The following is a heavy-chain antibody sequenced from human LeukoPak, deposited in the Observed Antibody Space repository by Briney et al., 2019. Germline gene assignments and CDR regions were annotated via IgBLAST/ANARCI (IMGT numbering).Heavy chain of an antibody. CDR2: IDSHNGNA. CDR3: ARAVSGSLYGDFDF. Sequence: ASVKASCKASGYSFVFFGVSWVRQAPGQGLEWMGWIDSHNGNANYAEKFQGRVTMTTDTSTTTSYMELRSLRSDDTAVYYCARAVSGSLYGDFDFWGQGTLVTVSA. V-gene: IGHV1-18*01. D-gene: IGHD1-26*01. J-gene: IGHJ4*02. CDR1: GYSFVFFG.